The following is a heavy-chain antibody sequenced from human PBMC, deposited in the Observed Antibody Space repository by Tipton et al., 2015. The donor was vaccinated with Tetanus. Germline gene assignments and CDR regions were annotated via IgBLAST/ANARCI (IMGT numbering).Heavy chain of an antibody. J-gene: IGHJ5*02. CDR2: TNHIGST. CDR1: GGSFSNFY. Sequence: TLSLTCSINGGSFSNFYWGWIRQTPGKGLQWIGETNHIGSTTYNPSLRGRVTISVDKSKNQFSLNLRSMTAADTALYYCARNRYWNSTDCSLRNNPSDPWGQGTLVTVSS. D-gene: IGHD2/OR15-2a*01. CDR3: ARNRYWNSTDCSLRNNPSDP. V-gene: IGHV4-34*01.